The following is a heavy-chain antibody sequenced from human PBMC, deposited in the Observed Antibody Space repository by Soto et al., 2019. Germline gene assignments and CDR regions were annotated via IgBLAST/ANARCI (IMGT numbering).Heavy chain of an antibody. J-gene: IGHJ6*02. V-gene: IGHV3-21*01. CDR3: ARDLLTVTPTTTFYGMDV. CDR1: GFTFSSYS. Sequence: PGGSLRLSCAASGFTFSSYSTNWVRQAPGKGLEWVSSISSSSSYIYYADSVKGRFTISRDNAKNSLYLQMNSLRAEDTAVYYCARDLLTVTPTTTFYGMDVWGQGTTVTVS. D-gene: IGHD4-17*01. CDR2: ISSSSSYI.